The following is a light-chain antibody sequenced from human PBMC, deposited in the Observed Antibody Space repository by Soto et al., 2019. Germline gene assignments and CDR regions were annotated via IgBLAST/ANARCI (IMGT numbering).Light chain of an antibody. V-gene: IGKV3-20*01. CDR2: GAS. CDR3: QHYYTSAPWT. CDR1: QSVSSSY. Sequence: EIVLTQSPGTLSLSPGERATLSCRASQSVSSSYFAWYQQKPGQAPRLLIYGASTRATGIPDRFSGSGSGTDFTLTISRLEPEDFAVYSCQHYYTSAPWTFGKGT. J-gene: IGKJ5*01.